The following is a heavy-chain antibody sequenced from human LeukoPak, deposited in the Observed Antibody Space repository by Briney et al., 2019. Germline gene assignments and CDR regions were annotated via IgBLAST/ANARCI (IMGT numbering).Heavy chain of an antibody. J-gene: IGHJ3*02. CDR1: GYTFTSYG. Sequence: ASVKVSCKASGYTFTSYGISWVRQAPGQGLEWMGWISAYNGNTNYAQKLQGRVTMTTDTSTSTAYMEVRSLRSDDTAVYYCARLLDYDYVWGSYRPFPQAAFDIWGQGTMVTVSS. CDR2: ISAYNGNT. V-gene: IGHV1-18*01. CDR3: ARLLDYDYVWGSYRPFPQAAFDI. D-gene: IGHD3-16*02.